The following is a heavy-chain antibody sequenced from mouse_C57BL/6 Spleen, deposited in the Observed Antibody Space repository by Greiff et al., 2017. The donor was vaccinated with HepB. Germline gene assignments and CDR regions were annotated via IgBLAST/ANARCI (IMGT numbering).Heavy chain of an antibody. CDR1: GYTFTSYW. D-gene: IGHD2-5*01. J-gene: IGHJ2*01. CDR2: IYPGSGST. V-gene: IGHV1-55*01. Sequence: QVQLQQPGAELVKPGASVKMSCKASGYTFTSYWITGVKQRPGQGLEWIGDIYPGSGSTNYNEKFKSKATLTVDTASSTAYMQLSSLTSEDSAVYYCASAYYSNDYFDYWGQGTTLTVSS. CDR3: ASAYYSNDYFDY.